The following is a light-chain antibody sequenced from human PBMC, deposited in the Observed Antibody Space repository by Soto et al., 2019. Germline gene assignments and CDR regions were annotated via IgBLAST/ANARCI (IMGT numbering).Light chain of an antibody. V-gene: IGLV1-47*01. J-gene: IGLJ2*01. CDR1: SSNIGSNY. CDR3: AAWDDSLSGPV. Sequence: QSVLTRPPSASGTPGQRVTISCSGSSSNIGSNYVYWYQQLPGTAPKLLIYRNNQRPSGVPDRFSGSKSGTSASLAISGLRSEDEADYYCAAWDDSLSGPVFGGGTKLIVL. CDR2: RNN.